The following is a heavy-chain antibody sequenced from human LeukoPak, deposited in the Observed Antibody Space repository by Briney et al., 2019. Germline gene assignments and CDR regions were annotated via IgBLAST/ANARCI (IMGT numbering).Heavy chain of an antibody. J-gene: IGHJ6*03. CDR2: INTDGSGT. CDR1: GFTFSSYW. V-gene: IGHV3-74*01. CDR3: ARGPYCTKGVCYYYYMDV. D-gene: IGHD2-8*01. Sequence: GGSLRLSCAASGFTFSSYWMHWVRQAPGKGLVWVSRINTDGSGTTYADSVKGRFTISRDNAKNTLYLQMNSLRAEDTAVYYCARGPYCTKGVCYYYYMDVWGKGTTVTVSS.